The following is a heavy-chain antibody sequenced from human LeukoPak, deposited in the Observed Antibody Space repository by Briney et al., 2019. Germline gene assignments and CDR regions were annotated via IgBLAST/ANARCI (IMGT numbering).Heavy chain of an antibody. Sequence: GGSLRLSCAASGFTFSSYSMNWVRQAPGKGLEWVSYISSSGSTIYYADSVRGRFTISRDNAKNSLYLQMNSLRAEDTAVYYCAREAVAGPDMPFDYWGQGTLVTVSS. V-gene: IGHV3-48*04. D-gene: IGHD6-19*01. J-gene: IGHJ4*02. CDR2: ISSSGSTI. CDR3: AREAVAGPDMPFDY. CDR1: GFTFSSYS.